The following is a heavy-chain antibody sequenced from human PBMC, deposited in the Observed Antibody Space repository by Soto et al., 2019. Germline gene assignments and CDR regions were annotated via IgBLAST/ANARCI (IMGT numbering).Heavy chain of an antibody. V-gene: IGHV3-74*01. Sequence: EVHLVESGGGLVQPGGSLRLSCAASGFTFSTYWMHWVRQAPGKGLVWVSRINSDGSSTSYADSVKGRFTISRDNAKNTLYLQMNSLRAVDTAVYYCTRVGYSSGYGFWGQGTLVTVSS. CDR2: INSDGSST. CDR3: TRVGYSSGYGF. D-gene: IGHD5-18*01. CDR1: GFTFSTYW. J-gene: IGHJ4*02.